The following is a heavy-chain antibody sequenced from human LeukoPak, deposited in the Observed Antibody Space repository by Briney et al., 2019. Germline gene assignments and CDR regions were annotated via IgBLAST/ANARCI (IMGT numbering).Heavy chain of an antibody. D-gene: IGHD3-10*01. V-gene: IGHV4-30-4*01. J-gene: IGHJ5*02. CDR1: GGSISSGAYY. Sequence: SETLSLTCTVSGGSISSGAYYWSWIRQPPGKSLEWIGYIYYSGSTYYNPSLKSRVTISVDSVDTSKNQFSLKLSSVTAADTAVYYCARVGMVRGVILFDPWGQGTLVTVSS. CDR3: ARVGMVRGVILFDP. CDR2: IYYSGST.